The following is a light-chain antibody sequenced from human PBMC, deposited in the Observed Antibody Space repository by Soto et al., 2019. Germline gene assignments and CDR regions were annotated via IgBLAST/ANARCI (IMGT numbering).Light chain of an antibody. CDR1: QSVSGSY. Sequence: EIVLTQSPGTLSLSPGERATLSCRASQSVSGSYLAWYQQKPGQAPRLLIYGASSRATGIPDRFSGSGSGTDCTLTISRLEPEDFAVYYCHQYGSSPWTFGQGTKGEVK. V-gene: IGKV3-20*01. CDR2: GAS. J-gene: IGKJ1*01. CDR3: HQYGSSPWT.